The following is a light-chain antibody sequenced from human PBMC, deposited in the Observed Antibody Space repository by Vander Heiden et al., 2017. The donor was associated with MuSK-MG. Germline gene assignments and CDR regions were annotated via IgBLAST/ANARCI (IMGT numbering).Light chain of an antibody. CDR3: QQDNNWAWT. V-gene: IGKV3-15*01. CDR1: QSINND. J-gene: IGKJ1*01. CDR2: DGS. Sequence: EIVMTQSPATLSVSPGERATLSCRASQSINNDVAWYQKRPVQAPRLLIYDGSSSATGLPAGFSGSGSGTDFTLTISSLQSEDFAVYYCQQDNNWAWTFDQGTKVEIK.